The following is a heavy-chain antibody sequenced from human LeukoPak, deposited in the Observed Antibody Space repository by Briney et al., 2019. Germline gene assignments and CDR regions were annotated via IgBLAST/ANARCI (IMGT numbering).Heavy chain of an antibody. CDR3: ARAMEEGYDTSPYYLDY. Sequence: SVKFSCKASGVAFSSDAISWVRQAPGQGLEWMGGHIPIFGTTIYAKKFQGRVTITAAESTSTAYMELSSLRSEDTAVYYCARAMEEGYDTSPYYLDYWGQGPLVTVSS. D-gene: IGHD3-22*01. CDR1: GVAFSSDA. CDR2: HIPIFGTT. V-gene: IGHV1-69*13. J-gene: IGHJ4*02.